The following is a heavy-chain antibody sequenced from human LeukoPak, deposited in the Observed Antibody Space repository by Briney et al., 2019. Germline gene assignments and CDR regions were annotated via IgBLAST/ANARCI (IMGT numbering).Heavy chain of an antibody. CDR1: GGSISSSTYY. J-gene: IGHJ5*02. CDR2: IYYRGDT. D-gene: IGHD2-2*01. V-gene: IGHV4-39*07. Sequence: SETLSLTCAASGGSISSSTYYWGWIRQPPGKGLEWIGTIYYRGDTYYNPSLKSRVTISLDASKNQFSLRLTSVTAADTAVYYCTRNRGDYCGSTSCDWNEFDPWGQGALVTVSS. CDR3: TRNRGDYCGSTSCDWNEFDP.